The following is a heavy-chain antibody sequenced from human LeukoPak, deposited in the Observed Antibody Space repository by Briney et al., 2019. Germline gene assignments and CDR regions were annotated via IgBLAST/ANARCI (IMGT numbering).Heavy chain of an antibody. CDR1: GFTFSSYA. D-gene: IGHD6-6*01. V-gene: IGHV3-23*01. CDR2: ISGSGGST. J-gene: IGHJ4*02. Sequence: PGGSLRLSCAASGFTFSSYAMSWVRQAPGKGLEWVSAISGSGGSTYYADSVKGRFTISRDNSKNTLYLQMNSLRAEDTAVYYCAKDQHSSSYPRGGDYWGQGTLVTVSS. CDR3: AKDQHSSSYPRGGDY.